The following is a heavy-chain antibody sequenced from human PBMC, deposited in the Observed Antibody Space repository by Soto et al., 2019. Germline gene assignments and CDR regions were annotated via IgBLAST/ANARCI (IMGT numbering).Heavy chain of an antibody. CDR3: AKYCSYDSVYYCSSDRLDY. CDR2: INQDGGAT. CDR1: GFTFSAHW. V-gene: IGHV3-7*01. Sequence: GGSLSLSCTASGFTFSAHWMSWVRQAPGKGLEWVANINQDGGATFYADSVKGRFTISRDNAKNSLFLQMNSLTGEDTAVYYCAKYCSYDSVYYCSSDRLDYWGRGALVTVSS. J-gene: IGHJ4*02. D-gene: IGHD3-10*01.